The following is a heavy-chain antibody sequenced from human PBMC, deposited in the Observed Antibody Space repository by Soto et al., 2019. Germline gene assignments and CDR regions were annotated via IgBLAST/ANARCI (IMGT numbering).Heavy chain of an antibody. CDR2: ISNDGRNH. D-gene: IGHD2-21*01. CDR3: ARGRPEFVPLIEFDY. Sequence: QVQLVESVGGVVQPGRSLRLSCAASGFTFTNYGMHWVRRSPGRGLEWVTAISNDGRNHYYVESVKGRFTISRDNSKNMLYLEIDSLRSEDTALYYCARGRPEFVPLIEFDYWGQGTLVTVPS. CDR1: GFTFTNYG. V-gene: IGHV3-30*03. J-gene: IGHJ4*02.